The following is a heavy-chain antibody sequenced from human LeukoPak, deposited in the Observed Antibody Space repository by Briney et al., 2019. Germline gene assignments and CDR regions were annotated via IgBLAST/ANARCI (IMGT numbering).Heavy chain of an antibody. J-gene: IGHJ4*02. CDR2: ISWNSGSI. CDR3: AKDMGYSGYDYYFDC. Sequence: GGSLRLSCAASGFTFDDYAMHWVRQAPGKGLEWVSGISWNSGSIGYADSVKGRFTISRDNAKNSLYLQMNSLRAEDTALYYCAKDMGYSGYDYYFDCWGQGTLVTVSS. CDR1: GFTFDDYA. D-gene: IGHD5-12*01. V-gene: IGHV3-9*01.